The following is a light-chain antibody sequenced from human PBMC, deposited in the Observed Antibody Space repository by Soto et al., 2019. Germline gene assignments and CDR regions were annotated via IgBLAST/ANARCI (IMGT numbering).Light chain of an antibody. CDR1: QSVSSN. J-gene: IGKJ1*01. Sequence: EIVMTQSPATLSVSPGERATLSCRASQSVSSNLAWYQQKPGQAPRLLIYGASTRATGIPARFSGSGSGTEFTLTISSLQSEDFAIYLCQQYNNWPPGRTFGQGTKVEIK. CDR2: GAS. V-gene: IGKV3-15*01. CDR3: QQYNNWPPGRT.